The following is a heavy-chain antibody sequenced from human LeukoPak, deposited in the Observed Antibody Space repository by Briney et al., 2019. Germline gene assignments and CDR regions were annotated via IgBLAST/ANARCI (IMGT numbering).Heavy chain of an antibody. V-gene: IGHV3-23*01. CDR2: ISGSGDRT. J-gene: IGHJ4*02. CDR3: AIREPIGY. CDR1: GFSFANSV. D-gene: IGHD6-13*01. Sequence: GGSLRLSCAASGFSFANSVISWIRQAPGKGPEWVLAISGSGDRTDYADSVRGRFTISRDNSKSTLYLQMNSLRVEDTAIYYCAIREPIGYWGQGSLVTVSP.